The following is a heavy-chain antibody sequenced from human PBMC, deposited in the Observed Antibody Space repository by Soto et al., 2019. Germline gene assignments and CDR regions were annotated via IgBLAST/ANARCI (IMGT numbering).Heavy chain of an antibody. CDR1: GGSISSYY. CDR2: IYYTGTT. D-gene: IGHD3-22*01. CDR3: ARLGGFYQSLDS. J-gene: IGHJ5*01. Sequence: PSDTLSLTCTVSGGSISSYYWSWIRQHPGKGLEWIGYIYYTGTTTYNPSIKSRVTISVDSSKNQFSLNLTSVSAADTAVYYCARLGGFYQSLDSWGQGTLVTVSS. V-gene: IGHV4-59*08.